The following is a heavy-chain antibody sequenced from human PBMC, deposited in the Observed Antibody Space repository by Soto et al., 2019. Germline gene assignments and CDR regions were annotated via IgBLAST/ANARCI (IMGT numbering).Heavy chain of an antibody. CDR3: ARIPSRESLGYFYS. CDR1: GYSFGRYW. CDR2: IDPMDSYT. Sequence: PGESLKISCQGSGYSFGRYWITWVRQMPGKGLEWLGRIDPMDSYTNYNPSFEGHLTIPVDKSVSTAYLQWSSLRTSDTAMYYCARIPSRESLGYFYSWGQGTQVTVSS. D-gene: IGHD3-22*01. V-gene: IGHV5-10-1*01. J-gene: IGHJ5*01.